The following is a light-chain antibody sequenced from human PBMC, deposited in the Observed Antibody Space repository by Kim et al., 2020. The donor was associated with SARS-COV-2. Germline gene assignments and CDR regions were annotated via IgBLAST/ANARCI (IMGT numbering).Light chain of an antibody. CDR3: SSYTRGSTWV. CDR1: STDIGSYNY. J-gene: IGLJ3*02. V-gene: IGLV2-14*03. CDR2: DVS. Sequence: QSALTQPTSVSRSPGQSIIISCTGTSTDIGSYNYVSWYQQHPGNAPKLLIYDVSKRPSGVSNRFSASKSGTTAYLTISGLQAEDEADYYCSSYTRGSTWVFGGGTKVTVL.